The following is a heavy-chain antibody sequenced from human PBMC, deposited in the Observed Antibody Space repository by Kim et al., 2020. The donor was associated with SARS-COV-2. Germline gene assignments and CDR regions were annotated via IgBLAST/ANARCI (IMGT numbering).Heavy chain of an antibody. J-gene: IGHJ4*02. CDR2: T. V-gene: IGHV4-39*01. D-gene: IGHD6-19*01. CDR3: ARYKRYGDTGWDN. Sequence: TYYNQSLKSRVTISADTSKNQLSLRLSSVTAADSAVYHCARYKRYGDTGWDNWGQGTLVTVSS.